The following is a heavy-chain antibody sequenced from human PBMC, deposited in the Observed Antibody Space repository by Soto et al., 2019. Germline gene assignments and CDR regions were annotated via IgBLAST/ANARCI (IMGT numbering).Heavy chain of an antibody. V-gene: IGHV3-9*01. CDR1: GFTFDDYG. D-gene: IGHD1-1*01. CDR3: AKVSTTHTFGPLDP. CDR2: ISWNSGSI. Sequence: EVQLVESGGGLVKPGRSVRLSCAASGFTFDDYGMHWVRQAPGKGLEWVSGISWNSGSIGYADSVKGRFIISRDNAKNSLYLHMNNLRPEDTAFYFCAKVSTTHTFGPLDPWGQGTLVTVSS. J-gene: IGHJ5*02.